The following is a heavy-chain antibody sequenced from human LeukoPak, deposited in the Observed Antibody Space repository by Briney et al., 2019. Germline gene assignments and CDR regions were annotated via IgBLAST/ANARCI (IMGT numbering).Heavy chain of an antibody. J-gene: IGHJ4*02. CDR1: GFTFSSYS. Sequence: GGSLRLSCAASGFTFSSYSMNWVRQAPGKGLEWVPSISSSSYIYYADSVKGRFTISRDNAKNSLYLQMNSLRAEDTAVYYCARDLFTGDRGYYFDYWGQGTLVTVSS. CDR2: ISSSSYI. CDR3: ARDLFTGDRGYYFDY. V-gene: IGHV3-21*01. D-gene: IGHD7-27*01.